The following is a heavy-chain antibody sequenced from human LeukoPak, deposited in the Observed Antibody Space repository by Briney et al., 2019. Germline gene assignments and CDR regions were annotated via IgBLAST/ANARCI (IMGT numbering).Heavy chain of an antibody. CDR3: AKEETRFLLYGDGVDY. J-gene: IGHJ4*02. D-gene: IGHD4-17*01. CDR1: GFTFSSHG. V-gene: IGHV3-30*18. Sequence: PGRSLRLSCAASGFTFSSHGMHWVRQAPGKGLEWVAVISYDGSNKYYADSVKGRFTISRDNSKNTLYLQMNSLRAEDTAVYYCAKEETRFLLYGDGVDYWGQGTLVTVSS. CDR2: ISYDGSNK.